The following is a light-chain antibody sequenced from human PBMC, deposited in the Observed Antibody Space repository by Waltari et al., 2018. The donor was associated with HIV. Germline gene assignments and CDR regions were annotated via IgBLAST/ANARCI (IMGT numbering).Light chain of an antibody. Sequence: QSALTQPPSASGSPGQSVTISCTGTSSDVGGYNYVSWYQLHPGKAPKLMIYEVSKRPSGVPDPFSGSKAGNTASLTVSGLQSEDEADYFCASYAGSTNVFGTGTKVTVL. CDR1: SSDVGGYNY. CDR2: EVS. J-gene: IGLJ1*01. V-gene: IGLV2-8*01. CDR3: ASYAGSTNV.